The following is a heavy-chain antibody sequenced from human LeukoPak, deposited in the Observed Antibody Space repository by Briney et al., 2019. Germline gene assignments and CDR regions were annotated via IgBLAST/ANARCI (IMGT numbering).Heavy chain of an antibody. CDR3: ASSMIVVVHDAFDI. CDR2: ISSSSSYI. CDR1: GFTFSSYG. V-gene: IGHV3-21*01. J-gene: IGHJ3*02. D-gene: IGHD3-22*01. Sequence: GGSLRLSCAASGFTFSSYGMNWVRQAPGKGLEWVSSISSSSSYIYYADSVKGRFTISRDNAKNSLYLQMNSLRAEDTAVYYCASSMIVVVHDAFDIWGQGTMVTVSS.